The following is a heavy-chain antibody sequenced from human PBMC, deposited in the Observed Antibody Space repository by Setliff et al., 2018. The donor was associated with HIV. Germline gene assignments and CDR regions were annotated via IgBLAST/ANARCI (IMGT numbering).Heavy chain of an antibody. J-gene: IGHJ5*02. CDR3: ARGGPARVALLYWFDP. Sequence: VASVKVSCKASGYTFINYGINWLRQAPGQGLEWVGWINPYNGNTKYGQKFQGTVTMTRETTTSTAYLELRRHRSDDTAVYFCARGGPARVALLYWFDPWGQGTLVTVSS. CDR2: INPYNGNT. CDR1: GYTFINYG. D-gene: IGHD2-21*01. V-gene: IGHV1-18*01.